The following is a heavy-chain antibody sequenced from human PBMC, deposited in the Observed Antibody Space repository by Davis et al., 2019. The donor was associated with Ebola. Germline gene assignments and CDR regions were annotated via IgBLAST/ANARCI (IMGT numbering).Heavy chain of an antibody. Sequence: GESLKISCAASGFTFSNHWMHWVRQAPGKGPVCVFHISSDGTTVEYADPVKGRFTVSRDNAKNILYLQMNSLRAEDTAIYYCLTDAFDIWGQGTMVTVSS. CDR2: ISSDGTTV. J-gene: IGHJ3*02. CDR1: GFTFSNHW. CDR3: LTDAFDI. V-gene: IGHV3-74*01.